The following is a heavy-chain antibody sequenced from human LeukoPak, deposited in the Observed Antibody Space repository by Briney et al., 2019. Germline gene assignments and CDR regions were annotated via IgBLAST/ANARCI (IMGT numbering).Heavy chain of an antibody. J-gene: IGHJ4*02. CDR3: AREGVGGVDY. Sequence: GGSLRLSCAASGFTFSSYWMSWVRRAPGKGLEWVANIKQDGSEKYYVDSLKGRFTISRDNAKNSLYLQMNSLRVEDTAVYYCAREGVGGVDYWGQGTLVTVSS. CDR2: IKQDGSEK. CDR1: GFTFSSYW. D-gene: IGHD3-16*01. V-gene: IGHV3-7*01.